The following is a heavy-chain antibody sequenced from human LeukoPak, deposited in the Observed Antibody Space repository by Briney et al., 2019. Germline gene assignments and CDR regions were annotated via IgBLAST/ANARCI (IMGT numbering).Heavy chain of an antibody. CDR1: GFTFSSCI. J-gene: IGHJ4*02. Sequence: PGGSLRLSCAASGFTFSSCIMSWVRQAPGKGLEWVSGISGRGGSTSYADSVKGRFTISRDKSKNTLYLQMNSLRAEDTAVYYCAKEGNTAMAFDYWGQGTLVTVSS. V-gene: IGHV3-23*01. CDR3: AKEGNTAMAFDY. CDR2: ISGRGGST. D-gene: IGHD5-18*01.